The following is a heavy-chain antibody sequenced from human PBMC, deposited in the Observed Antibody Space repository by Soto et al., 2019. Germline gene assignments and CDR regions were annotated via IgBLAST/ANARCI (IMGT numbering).Heavy chain of an antibody. CDR1: GFTFSAYG. CDR2: ISFNGKNT. CDR3: ADIGGYDSVGGAY. Sequence: GGSLRLSCAASGFTFSAYGMHWVRQAPGKGLEWGTFISFNGKNTDYADSVKGRFTVSRDNSRNTLYLQMNSLRAEDTAVYYCADIGGYDSVGGAYWGQGTLVTVSS. J-gene: IGHJ4*02. V-gene: IGHV3-33*05. D-gene: IGHD3-16*01.